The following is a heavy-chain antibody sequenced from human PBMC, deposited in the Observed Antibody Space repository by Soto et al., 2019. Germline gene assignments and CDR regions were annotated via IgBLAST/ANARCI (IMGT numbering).Heavy chain of an antibody. V-gene: IGHV1-46*01. Sequence: QAQLVQSGAEVKKPGASVKVSCKASGYIFTSYYMHWVRQAPGQGLEWMGIINPSGGSTSYAQKFQGRVTMTRDTSTSTVCMDLSSLRSEDTAVYYCASELDAFDIWGQGTMVTVSS. J-gene: IGHJ3*02. CDR1: GYIFTSYY. CDR3: ASELDAFDI. CDR2: INPSGGST.